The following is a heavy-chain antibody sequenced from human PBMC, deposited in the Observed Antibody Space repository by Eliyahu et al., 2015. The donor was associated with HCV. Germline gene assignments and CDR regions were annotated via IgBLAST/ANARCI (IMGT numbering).Heavy chain of an antibody. CDR2: ISYDGSNK. D-gene: IGHD3-9*01. CDR3: AKDLLRYFDWARQSDYYYYGMDV. V-gene: IGHV3-30*18. Sequence: VRQAPGKGLEWVAVISYDGSNKYYADSVKGRFTISRDNSKNTLYLQMNSLRAEDTAVYYCAKDLLRYFDWARQSDYYYYGMDVWGQGTTVTVSS. J-gene: IGHJ6*02.